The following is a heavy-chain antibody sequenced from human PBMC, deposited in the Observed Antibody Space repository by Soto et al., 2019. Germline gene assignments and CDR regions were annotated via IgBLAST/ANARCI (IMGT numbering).Heavy chain of an antibody. Sequence: SETLSLTCTVSGGSISSSSYYWGWIRQPPGKGLEWIGSIYYSGSTYYNPSLKSRVTISVDTSKNQFSLKLSSVTAADTAVYYCASLKVQWRDDDWGQGTLVTVSS. J-gene: IGHJ4*02. CDR2: IYYSGST. CDR1: GGSISSSSYY. CDR3: ASLKVQWRDDD. D-gene: IGHD6-19*01. V-gene: IGHV4-39*01.